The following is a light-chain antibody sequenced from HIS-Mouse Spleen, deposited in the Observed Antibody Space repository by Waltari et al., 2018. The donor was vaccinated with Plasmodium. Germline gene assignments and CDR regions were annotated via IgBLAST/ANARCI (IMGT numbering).Light chain of an antibody. CDR3: SSYTSSSTLNYV. J-gene: IGLJ1*01. CDR1: SSDVGVYDY. Sequence: QSALTQPASVSGSPGQSITISCTGPSSDVGVYDYVSWSQQHPGKAPKLMIYDVSNRPSGVSNRFSGSKSGNTASLTISGLQAEDEADYYCSSYTSSSTLNYVFGTGTKVTVL. V-gene: IGLV2-14*03. CDR2: DVS.